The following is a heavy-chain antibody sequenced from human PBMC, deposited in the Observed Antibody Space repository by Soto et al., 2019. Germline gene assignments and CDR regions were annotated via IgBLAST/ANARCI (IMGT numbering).Heavy chain of an antibody. V-gene: IGHV3-53*01. CDR1: GSTVSSNY. D-gene: IGHD2-21*01. Sequence: PGGSLRISGAAYGSTVSSNYMSWARQVPGKGLEWVSVIYSGGSTYYADSVKGRFTISRDNAKNMLFLQMKSLRAEDTSVYYCARAPDCGGGSCSSGHSYYGMDVWGPGTTVTVSS. CDR2: IYSGGST. CDR3: ARAPDCGGGSCSSGHSYYGMDV. J-gene: IGHJ6*02.